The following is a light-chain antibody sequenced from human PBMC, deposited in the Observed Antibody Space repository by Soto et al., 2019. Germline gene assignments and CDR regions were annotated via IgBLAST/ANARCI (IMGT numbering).Light chain of an antibody. Sequence: EIVMTQSPVTLSVSPGERATLSCRASQSVSSNLAWYQQKPGQAPRLLIYAASTRATGIPARFSGSGSGTEFTLSISSLQSEDVAVYYCPQYNKWPLFTFGPGTKVDIK. CDR1: QSVSSN. V-gene: IGKV3-15*01. J-gene: IGKJ3*01. CDR3: PQYNKWPLFT. CDR2: AAS.